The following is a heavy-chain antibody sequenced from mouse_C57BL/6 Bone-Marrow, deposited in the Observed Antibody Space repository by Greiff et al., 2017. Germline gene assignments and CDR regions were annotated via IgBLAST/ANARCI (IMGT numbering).Heavy chain of an antibody. J-gene: IGHJ3*01. D-gene: IGHD1-1*01. CDR2: IDPSDSYT. CDR3: ERETLFWFDY. Sequence: VQLQQPGAELVMPGASVKLSCKASGYTFTSYWMHWVKQRPGQGLEWIGEIDPSDSYTNYNQKFKGKSTLTVDKSSSTAYMQLSSLTSEESEVYYCERETLFWFDYWGQGTLVTVSA. CDR1: GYTFTSYW. V-gene: IGHV1-69*01.